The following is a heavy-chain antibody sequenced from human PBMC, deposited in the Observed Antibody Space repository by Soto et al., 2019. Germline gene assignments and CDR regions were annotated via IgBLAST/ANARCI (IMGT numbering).Heavy chain of an antibody. CDR2: ISSSGSGI. V-gene: IGHV3-11*01. D-gene: IGHD2-15*01. CDR1: GFTFSDYY. CDR3: ARAYSDAFDI. J-gene: IGHJ3*02. Sequence: PVGSLRLSCAASGFTFSDYYMTWIRQAPGKGLEWVSYISSSGSGIYYPDSVKGRFTISRDNAKNSLFLQMSSLRAEDTAVYYCARAYSDAFDIWGQGTMVT.